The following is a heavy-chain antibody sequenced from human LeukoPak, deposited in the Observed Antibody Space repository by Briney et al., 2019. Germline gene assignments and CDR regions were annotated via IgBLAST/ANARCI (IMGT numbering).Heavy chain of an antibody. V-gene: IGHV1-18*01. J-gene: IGHJ4*02. CDR2: ISAYNGNT. CDR3: ARGPRWFGELLSDLGDY. D-gene: IGHD3-10*01. Sequence: GASVNVSCKASGYTFTSYGISWVRQAPGQGLEWMGWISAYNGNTNYAQKLQGRVTMTTDTSTSTAYMELRSLRSDDTAVYYCARGPRWFGELLSDLGDYWGQGTLVTVSS. CDR1: GYTFTSYG.